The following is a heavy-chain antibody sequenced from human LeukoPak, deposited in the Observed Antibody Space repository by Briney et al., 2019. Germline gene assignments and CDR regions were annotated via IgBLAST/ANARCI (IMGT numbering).Heavy chain of an antibody. D-gene: IGHD3-3*02. Sequence: ASVNASCKASGYTFTSNGISWVRQAAGQGLEWMGRIIPILGIANYAQKFQGRVTITADKSTSTAYMELSSLRSEDTAVYYCAAVIYNWFDPWGQGTLVTVSS. J-gene: IGHJ5*02. CDR2: IIPILGIA. CDR1: GYTFTSNG. CDR3: AAVIYNWFDP. V-gene: IGHV1-69*04.